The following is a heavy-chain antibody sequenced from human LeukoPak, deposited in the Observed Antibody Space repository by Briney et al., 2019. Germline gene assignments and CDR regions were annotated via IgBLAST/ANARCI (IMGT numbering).Heavy chain of an antibody. CDR2: MNPNSGNT. D-gene: IGHD3-22*01. CDR3: ARAGVWDYSDSSGYHNGAFDI. V-gene: IGHV1-8*01. J-gene: IGHJ3*02. Sequence: ASVKVSCKASGYTFTSYDINWVRQATGQGLEWMGWMNPNSGNTGYAQNFQGRVTMTRNSSISTAYMELSRLRSDDTAVYYCARAGVWDYSDSSGYHNGAFDIWGQGTMVTVSS. CDR1: GYTFTSYD.